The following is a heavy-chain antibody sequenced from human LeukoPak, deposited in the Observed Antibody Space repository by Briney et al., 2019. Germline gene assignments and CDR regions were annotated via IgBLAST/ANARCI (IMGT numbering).Heavy chain of an antibody. CDR2: INTDGTVT. D-gene: IGHD6-19*01. CDR1: GFTFSKYW. CDR3: ATKQWLAPPPDS. Sequence: GSLRLSCSASGFTFSKYWMLWVRQAPGKGLESVSRINTDGTVTTYADSVKGRFTVSRDNADNTMFLQMNSVRDEDTAVYYCATKQWLAPPPDSWGQGTPVTVSS. V-gene: IGHV3-74*01. J-gene: IGHJ4*02.